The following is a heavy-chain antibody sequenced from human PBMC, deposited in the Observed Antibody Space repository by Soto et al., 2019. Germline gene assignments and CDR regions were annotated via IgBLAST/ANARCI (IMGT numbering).Heavy chain of an antibody. CDR3: ARLRSGWSIDY. CDR2: VNEDGSEK. Sequence: GGSLRLSCAASGFSFSGNWMTWVRQAPGKGLEWVANVNEDGSEKNYVDSVKGRLTISRDNAKNSLYLQVNSLTAADTAVYYCARLRSGWSIDYWGQGARVTVSS. V-gene: IGHV3-7*03. J-gene: IGHJ4*02. D-gene: IGHD6-19*01. CDR1: GFSFSGNW.